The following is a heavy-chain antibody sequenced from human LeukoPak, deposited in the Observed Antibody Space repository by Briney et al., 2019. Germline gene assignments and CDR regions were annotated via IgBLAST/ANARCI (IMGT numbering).Heavy chain of an antibody. Sequence: GGSLRLSCAASGFTFSSYAMSWVRQAPGKGLEWVAFIRFDGSNKYYADSVKGRFTISRDNSKNTVYLQMNSLRAEDTAVYYCAKGLLRFLEWTFDPWGQGTLVTVSS. V-gene: IGHV3-30*02. D-gene: IGHD3-3*01. CDR3: AKGLLRFLEWTFDP. CDR1: GFTFSSYA. CDR2: IRFDGSNK. J-gene: IGHJ5*02.